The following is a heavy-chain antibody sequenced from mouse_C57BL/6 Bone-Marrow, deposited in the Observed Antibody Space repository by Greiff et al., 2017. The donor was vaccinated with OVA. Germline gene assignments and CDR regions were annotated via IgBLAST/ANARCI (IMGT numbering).Heavy chain of an antibody. CDR3: ARWDSSGPYFDY. Sequence: LVESVAELVRPGASVKLSCTASGFNIKNTYMHWVKQRPEQGLEWIGRIDPANGNTKYAPKFQGKAPITADTSSNTAYLQLSSLTSEDAAIYYCARWDSSGPYFDYWGQGTTLTVSS. V-gene: IGHV14-3*01. D-gene: IGHD3-2*02. J-gene: IGHJ2*01. CDR1: GFNIKNTY. CDR2: IDPANGNT.